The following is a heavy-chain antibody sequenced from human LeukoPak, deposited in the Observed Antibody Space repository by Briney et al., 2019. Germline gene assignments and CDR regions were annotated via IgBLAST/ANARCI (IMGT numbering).Heavy chain of an antibody. D-gene: IGHD5-12*01. Sequence: PSETLSLTCTVSGGSISSSSYYWGWIRQPPGKGLEWIGSIYYSGSTHYNPSLKSRVTISVDTSKNQFSLKLSSVAAADTAVYYCASSKGLAGAFDIWGQGTMVTVSS. J-gene: IGHJ3*02. CDR1: GGSISSSSYY. CDR3: ASSKGLAGAFDI. V-gene: IGHV4-39*01. CDR2: IYYSGST.